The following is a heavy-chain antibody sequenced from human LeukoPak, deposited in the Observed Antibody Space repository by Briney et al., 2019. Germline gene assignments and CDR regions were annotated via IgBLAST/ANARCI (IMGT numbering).Heavy chain of an antibody. CDR3: ARGDVLRYFDWSQGYFDY. J-gene: IGHJ4*02. CDR1: GYTFTSYG. D-gene: IGHD3-9*01. Sequence: ASVKVSCKASGYTFTSYGISWVRQAPGQGLEWMGWISAYNGNTNYAQKLQGRVTMTTDTSTSTAYMELRSLRSDDTAVYYCARGDVLRYFDWSQGYFDYWGQGTLVTVSS. CDR2: ISAYNGNT. V-gene: IGHV1-18*01.